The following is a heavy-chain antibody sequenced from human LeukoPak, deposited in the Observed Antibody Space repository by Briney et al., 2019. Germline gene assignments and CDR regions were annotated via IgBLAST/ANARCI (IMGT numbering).Heavy chain of an antibody. J-gene: IGHJ5*02. CDR2: IKQDGSEK. D-gene: IGHD5-18*01. CDR3: ARDGGYSYGSFDP. V-gene: IGHV3-7*01. CDR1: GFTFSSYW. Sequence: GGSLRLSCAASGFTFSSYWMSWVRQAPGKGLELVANIKQDGSEKYYVDSVKGRFTISRDNAKNSLYLQMNSLRAEDTAVYYCARDGGYSYGSFDPWGQGTLVTVSS.